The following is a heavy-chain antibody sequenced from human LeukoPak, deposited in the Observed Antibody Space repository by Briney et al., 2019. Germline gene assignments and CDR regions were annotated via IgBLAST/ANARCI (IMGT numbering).Heavy chain of an antibody. Sequence: SETLSLTCTVSGGSISSGSYYWSWIRQPAGKGLEWIGNIYYSGSTYYNPSLKSRVTISVDTSKNQFSLKLSSVTAADTAVYYCARELSGSYDYWGQGTLVTVSS. CDR1: GGSISSGSYY. CDR3: ARELSGSYDY. V-gene: IGHV4-39*02. CDR2: IYYSGST. D-gene: IGHD1-26*01. J-gene: IGHJ4*02.